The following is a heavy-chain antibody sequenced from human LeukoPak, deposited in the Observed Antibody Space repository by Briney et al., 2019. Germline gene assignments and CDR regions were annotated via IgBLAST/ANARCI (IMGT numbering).Heavy chain of an antibody. CDR3: ARDWAPFRFGELFRNRSFY. CDR2: ISSSSSTI. D-gene: IGHD3-10*01. J-gene: IGHJ4*02. CDR1: GFTFSSYS. Sequence: GGSLRLSCAASGFTFSSYSMNWVRQAPGKGLEWVSYISSSSSTIYYADSVKGRFTISRDNAKNSLYLQMNSLRAEDTAVYYCARDWAPFRFGELFRNRSFYWGQGTLVTVSS. V-gene: IGHV3-48*04.